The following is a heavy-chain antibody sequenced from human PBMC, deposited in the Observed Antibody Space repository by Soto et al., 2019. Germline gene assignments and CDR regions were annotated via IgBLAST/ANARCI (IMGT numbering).Heavy chain of an antibody. CDR2: ISAYNGNT. CDR3: ARDKDFWSGYYTVWDYYYGMDV. V-gene: IGHV1-18*01. CDR1: GYTFTSYG. J-gene: IGHJ6*02. D-gene: IGHD3-3*01. Sequence: ASVKVSCKASGYTFTSYGISWVRQAPGQGLEWMGWISAYNGNTNYAQKLQGRVTMTTDTSTSTAYMELRSLRSDDTAVYYCARDKDFWSGYYTVWDYYYGMDVWGQGTTVTVSS.